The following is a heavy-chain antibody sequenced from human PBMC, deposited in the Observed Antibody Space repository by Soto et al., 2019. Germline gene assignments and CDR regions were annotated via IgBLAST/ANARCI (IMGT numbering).Heavy chain of an antibody. CDR2: IYYSGST. J-gene: IGHJ5*02. V-gene: IGHV4-59*08. CDR3: ARLDEVAATPVSWFDP. Sequence: PSETLSLTCTVSGGSISSYYWSWIRQPPGKGQEWIGYIYYSGSTNYNPSLKSRVTISVDTSKNQFSLKLSSVTAADTAVYYCARLDEVAATPVSWFDPWGQGTLVTVSS. D-gene: IGHD2-15*01. CDR1: GGSISSYY.